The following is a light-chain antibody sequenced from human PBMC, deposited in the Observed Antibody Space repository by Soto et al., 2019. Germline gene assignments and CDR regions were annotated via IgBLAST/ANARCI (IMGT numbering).Light chain of an antibody. CDR1: SSDVGAYNP. J-gene: IGLJ1*01. CDR3: CSYTVSTTFV. Sequence: QSALTQPASVSGSPGQSITISCTGTSSDVGAYNPVSWYQHHPGKAPKLMLYEVSNRPTGLSDRFSGSKSGNTASLTISGLQAEDEADYYCCSYTVSTTFVFVSGTKVTVL. CDR2: EVS. V-gene: IGLV2-14*01.